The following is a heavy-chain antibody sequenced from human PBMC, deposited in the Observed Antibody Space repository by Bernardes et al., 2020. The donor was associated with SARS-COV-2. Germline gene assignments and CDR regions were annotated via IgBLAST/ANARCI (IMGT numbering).Heavy chain of an antibody. V-gene: IGHV4-39*01. D-gene: IGHD6-19*01. CDR3: ARAPPEAVAGMGLFDY. Sequence: PESLSLTCTVSGGSISTITYYWGWLPQSPGKGLEWLGTIYYTGSTYYNPSLKSRVTISVDTSKNQFSLRLASVTAADTSVYYCARAPPEAVAGMGLFDYWGQGTLVTVSS. CDR2: IYYTGST. CDR1: GGSISTITYY. J-gene: IGHJ4*02.